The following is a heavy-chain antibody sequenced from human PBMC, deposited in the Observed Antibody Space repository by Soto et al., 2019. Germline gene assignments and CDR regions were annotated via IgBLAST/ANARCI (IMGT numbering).Heavy chain of an antibody. CDR1: GFTFSTYA. V-gene: IGHV3-23*01. CDR3: AKDSFINLRGYDSY. J-gene: IGHJ4*02. Sequence: GGSLRLSCAASGFTFSTYAMIWVRQAPGKGLEWVSAISDSGDSTYYADSVKGRFTISRDNSKNTLYLQMSSLRAEDTAIYYCAKDSFINLRGYDSYWGQGTLVTVSS. CDR2: ISDSGDST. D-gene: IGHD5-12*01.